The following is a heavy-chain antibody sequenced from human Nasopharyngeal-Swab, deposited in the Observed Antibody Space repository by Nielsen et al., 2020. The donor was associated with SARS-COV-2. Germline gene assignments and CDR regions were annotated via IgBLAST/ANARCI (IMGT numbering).Heavy chain of an antibody. CDR1: GFIFSNYA. CDR2: INNRGDDT. J-gene: IGHJ4*02. Sequence: GESLKISCAASGFIFSNYAMSWVRQAPGKGLEWVSTINNRGDDTHYVDSVRGRFTVSRDRSKNTLYLQMNSLRVEDTAVYYCAKDLSVEAEYYFDYWGQGTLVTVSS. V-gene: IGHV3-23*01. CDR3: AKDLSVEAEYYFDY.